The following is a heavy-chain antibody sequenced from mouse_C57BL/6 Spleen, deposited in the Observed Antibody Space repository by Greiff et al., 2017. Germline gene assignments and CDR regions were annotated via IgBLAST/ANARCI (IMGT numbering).Heavy chain of an antibody. CDR1: GYTFTSYW. D-gene: IGHD2-4*01. J-gene: IGHJ4*01. Sequence: VQLQQPGAELVMPGASVKLSCKASGYTFTSYWMHWVKQRPGQGLEWIGEIDPSDSYTNYNQKFKGKSTLTVDKSSSTAYMQLSSLTSEDSAVYYCARKRDDYEDYYAMDYWGQGTSVTVSS. CDR2: IDPSDSYT. CDR3: ARKRDDYEDYYAMDY. V-gene: IGHV1-69*01.